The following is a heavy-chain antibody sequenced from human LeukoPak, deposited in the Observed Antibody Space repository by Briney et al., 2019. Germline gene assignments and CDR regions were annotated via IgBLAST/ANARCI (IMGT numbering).Heavy chain of an antibody. V-gene: IGHV3-23*01. CDR2: ISGSDTGT. CDR1: GFTFSSYA. D-gene: IGHD2-2*01. CDR3: AKGASGRCSGTICYALDY. J-gene: IGHJ4*02. Sequence: GGSLRLSCAASGFTFSSYATSWVRQAPGKGLEWVSVISGSDTGTYYADSVKGRFTISRDNSKNTLYLQMNSLRAEDTAIYYCAKGASGRCSGTICYALDYWGQGTLVTVSS.